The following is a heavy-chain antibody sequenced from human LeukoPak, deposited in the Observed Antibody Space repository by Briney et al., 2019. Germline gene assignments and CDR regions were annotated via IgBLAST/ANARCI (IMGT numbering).Heavy chain of an antibody. V-gene: IGHV4-34*01. J-gene: IGHJ5*02. D-gene: IGHD2-2*01. CDR2: INHSGST. CDR1: GGSFSGYY. CDR3: ARARRYCSSTSCYFNWFDP. Sequence: SETLSLTCAVYGGSFSGYYWSWIRQPPGKGLEWIGEINHSGSTNYNPSLKSRVTISVDTSKNQFSLKLSSATAADTAVYYCARARRYCSSTSCYFNWFDPWGQGTLVTVSS.